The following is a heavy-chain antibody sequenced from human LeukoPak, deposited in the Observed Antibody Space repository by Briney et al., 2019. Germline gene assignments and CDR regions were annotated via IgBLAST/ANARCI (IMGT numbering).Heavy chain of an antibody. J-gene: IGHJ4*02. V-gene: IGHV4-39*01. CDR1: GGSISSSSYY. D-gene: IGHD3-22*01. Sequence: PSETLSLTCTVSGGSISSSSYYWGWIRQPPGKGLEWIASIYYSGSTYYNPSLKSRLTISVDTSKNQFSLKLTSVTAADTAVYYCARRYHYDSSGYYPFDYWGQGTLVTVSS. CDR2: IYYSGST. CDR3: ARRYHYDSSGYYPFDY.